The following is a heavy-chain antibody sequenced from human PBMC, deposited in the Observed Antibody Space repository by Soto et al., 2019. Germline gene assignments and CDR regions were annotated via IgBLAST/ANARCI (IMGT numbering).Heavy chain of an antibody. D-gene: IGHD3-22*01. CDR1: SASLSSSSYT. CDR3: ARGRRSSGRHDAFDI. V-gene: IGHV4-39*07. Sequence: SETLSLTCTVSSASLSSSSYTWGWIRQPPGKGLEWIGHIDYSGSTYYNPSLKSRVTISVDTSKNQFSLKLGSVTAADTAVYYCARGRRSSGRHDAFDIWGQGTMVTVSS. CDR2: IDYSGST. J-gene: IGHJ3*02.